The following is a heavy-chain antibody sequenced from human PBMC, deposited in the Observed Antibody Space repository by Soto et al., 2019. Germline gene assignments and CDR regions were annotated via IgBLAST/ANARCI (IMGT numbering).Heavy chain of an antibody. CDR1: GFTFSSYG. D-gene: IGHD6-13*01. J-gene: IGHJ3*02. CDR3: AREGYSSSWDLPDDAFDI. Sequence: QVQLVESGGGVVQPGRSLRLSCAASGFTFSSYGMHWVRQAPGKGLEWVAVIWYDGSNKYYADSVKGRFTISRDNSKDPLDLQMNRLRAEDTAVYFCAREGYSSSWDLPDDAFDIWGQGTMVTVSS. V-gene: IGHV3-33*01. CDR2: IWYDGSNK.